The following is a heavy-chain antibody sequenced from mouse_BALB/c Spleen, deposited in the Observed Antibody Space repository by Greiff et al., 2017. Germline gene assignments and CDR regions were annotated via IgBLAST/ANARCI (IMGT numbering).Heavy chain of an antibody. J-gene: IGHJ4*01. D-gene: IGHD1-2*01. CDR2: INSNGGST. V-gene: IGHV5-6-3*01. CDR1: GFTFSSYG. Sequence: LVESGGGLVQPGGSLKLSCAASGFTFSSYGMSWVRQTPDKRLELVATINSNGGSTYYPDSVKGRFTISRDNAKNTLYLQMSSLKSEDTAMYYCARDFTTAKEDYAMDYWGQGTSVTVSS. CDR3: ARDFTTAKEDYAMDY.